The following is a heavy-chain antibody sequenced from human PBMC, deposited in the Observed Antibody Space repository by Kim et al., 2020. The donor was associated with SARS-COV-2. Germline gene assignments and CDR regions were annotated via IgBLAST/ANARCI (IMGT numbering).Heavy chain of an antibody. V-gene: IGHV4-39*01. J-gene: IGHJ4*02. CDR2: IYYSGST. Sequence: SETLSLTCTVSGGSISSSSYYWGWIRQPPGKGLEWIGSIYYSGSTYYNPSLKSRVTISVDTSKNQFSLKLSSVTAADTAVYYCARFRGSGADLDYWGQGT. CDR3: ARFRGSGADLDY. D-gene: IGHD3-10*01. CDR1: GGSISSSSYY.